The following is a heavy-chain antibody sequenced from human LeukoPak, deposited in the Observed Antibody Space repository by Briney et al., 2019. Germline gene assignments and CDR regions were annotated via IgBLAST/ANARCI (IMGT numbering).Heavy chain of an antibody. V-gene: IGHV4-59*08. CDR1: GGSISSYY. CDR2: IYYSGST. CDR3: ARQLYTSSAGILDY. J-gene: IGHJ4*02. Sequence: SETLSLTCTVSGGSISSYYWSWIRQPPGKGLEWIGCIYYSGSTYYNPSLKSRVTISVDTSKNQFSLKLSSVTAADTAVYYCARQLYTSSAGILDYWGQGTLVTVSS. D-gene: IGHD2-2*01.